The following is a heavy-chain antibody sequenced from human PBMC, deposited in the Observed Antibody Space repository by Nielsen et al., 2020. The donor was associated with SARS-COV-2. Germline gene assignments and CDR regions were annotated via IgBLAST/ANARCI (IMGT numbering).Heavy chain of an antibody. CDR2: IWYDGSNK. V-gene: IGHV3-33*01. CDR3: ARTSSGFFDY. Sequence: GESLKISCAASGFTFSSYGMHWVRQAPGKGLEWVAVIWYDGSNKYYADSVKGRFTISRDNSKNTLYLQMNSLRAEDTAVYYCARTSSGFFDYWGQGTLVTVSS. J-gene: IGHJ4*02. D-gene: IGHD6-6*01. CDR1: GFTFSSYG.